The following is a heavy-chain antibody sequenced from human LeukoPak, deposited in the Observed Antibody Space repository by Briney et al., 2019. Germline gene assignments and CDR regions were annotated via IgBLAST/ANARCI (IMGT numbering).Heavy chain of an antibody. J-gene: IGHJ4*02. Sequence: SETLSLTCTVSGDSISNYYWSWIRQPAGKGLEWIGRIYTSGSTNYNPSLKSRVTMSVDTSKNQFSLKLSSVTAADTAVYYCAREPDYYDSSGYYSRDYWGQGTLVTVSS. D-gene: IGHD3-22*01. CDR2: IYTSGST. CDR1: GDSISNYY. CDR3: AREPDYYDSSGYYSRDY. V-gene: IGHV4-4*07.